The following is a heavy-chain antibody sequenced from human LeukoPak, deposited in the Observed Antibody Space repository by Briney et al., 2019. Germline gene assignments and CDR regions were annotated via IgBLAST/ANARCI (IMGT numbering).Heavy chain of an antibody. CDR3: AREGAELIDIAGKLSEMMGPWKKFDY. J-gene: IGHJ4*02. D-gene: IGHD6-13*01. CDR2: IYTSGST. V-gene: IGHV4-61*02. Sequence: SQTLSLTCTVSGGSISSGSYYWSWIRQPAGKGLEWIVRIYTSGSTNYNPSLKSRVTISVDTSKNQFSLKLSSVTAADTAVYYCAREGAELIDIAGKLSEMMGPWKKFDYWGQGTLVTVSS. CDR1: GGSISSGSYY.